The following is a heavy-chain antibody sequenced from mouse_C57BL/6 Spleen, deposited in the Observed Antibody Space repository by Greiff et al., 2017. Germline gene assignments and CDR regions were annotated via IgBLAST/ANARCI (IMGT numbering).Heavy chain of an antibody. Sequence: VKLQQPGTELVKPGASVKLSCKASGYTFTSYWMHWVKQRPGQGLEWIGNINPSNGGTNYNEKFKSKATLTVDKSSSTAYMQLSSLTSEDSAVYYCARYDGYFPAWFAYWGQGTLVTVSA. D-gene: IGHD2-3*01. CDR1: GYTFTSYW. CDR3: ARYDGYFPAWFAY. CDR2: INPSNGGT. V-gene: IGHV1-53*01. J-gene: IGHJ3*01.